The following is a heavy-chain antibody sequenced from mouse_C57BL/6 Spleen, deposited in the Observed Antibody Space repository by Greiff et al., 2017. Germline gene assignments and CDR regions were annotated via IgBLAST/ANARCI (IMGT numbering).Heavy chain of an antibody. V-gene: IGHV3-6*01. Sequence: EVQLVESGPGLVKPSQSLSLTCSVTGYSITSGYYWNWLRQFPGNKLEWMGYISYDGINNYNPSLKNRISITRDTSKNQFFLKWKSVTTEDTATYYCARGGVTTVVAEDYYAMDYWGQGTSVTVAS. CDR3: ARGGVTTVVAEDYYAMDY. CDR2: ISYDGIN. J-gene: IGHJ4*01. D-gene: IGHD1-1*01. CDR1: GYSITSGYY.